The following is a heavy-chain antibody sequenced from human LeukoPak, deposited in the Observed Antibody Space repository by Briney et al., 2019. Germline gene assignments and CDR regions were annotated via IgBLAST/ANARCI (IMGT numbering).Heavy chain of an antibody. CDR2: ISAYNGNT. D-gene: IGHD6-13*01. V-gene: IGHV1-18*01. CDR1: GYTFTSYG. J-gene: IGHJ4*02. CDR3: ARGAGPPYSSSWYGDDY. Sequence: ASVKVSCKASGYTFTSYGISWVRQAPGQGLEWMGWISAYNGNTNYAQKLQGRVTMTTDTSTSTAYMELRSLRSDDTAVYYCARGAGPPYSSSWYGDDYWGQGTLVTVSS.